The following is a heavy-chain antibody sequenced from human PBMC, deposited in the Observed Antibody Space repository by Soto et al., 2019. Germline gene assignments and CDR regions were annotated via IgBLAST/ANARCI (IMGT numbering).Heavy chain of an antibody. CDR1: GFSFSSYW. J-gene: IGHJ5*02. CDR3: ARPYCSGGSCYNWFDP. V-gene: IGHV3-7*03. CDR2: IKQDGSQK. Sequence: LRLSCAASGFSFSSYWMSWVRQAPVKGLQWVANIKQDGSQKYYVDSVKGRFTIYRDNAKNSLYLQMNSLRAEDTAIYYCARPYCSGGSCYNWFDPWGQGTLVTVSS. D-gene: IGHD2-15*01.